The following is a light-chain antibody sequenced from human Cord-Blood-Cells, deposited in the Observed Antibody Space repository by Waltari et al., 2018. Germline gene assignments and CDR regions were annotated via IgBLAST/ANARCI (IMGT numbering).Light chain of an antibody. CDR2: GNS. CDR1: SSNTGAGYD. CDR3: QSYDSSLSGRGYV. J-gene: IGLJ1*01. Sequence: QSVLTQPPSVSGAPGQGATIPCTGTSSNTGAGYDVHWYQQLPGTAPKLLIYGNSNRPSGVPDRFSGSKSGTSASLAITGLQAEDEADYYCQSYDSSLSGRGYVFGTGTKVTVL. V-gene: IGLV1-40*01.